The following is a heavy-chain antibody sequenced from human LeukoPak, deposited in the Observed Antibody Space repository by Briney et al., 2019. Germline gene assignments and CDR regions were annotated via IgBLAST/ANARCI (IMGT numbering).Heavy chain of an antibody. CDR2: IIPIFGTA. CDR3: ARGWLAETTVVTPYNY. Sequence: SVKVSCKASGGSFSSHAINWVRQAPGQGLEWMGGIIPIFGTANYAQKFQDRVTITAVESMSTVYMELSSLRSEDTAVYYCARGWLAETTVVTPYNYWGQGTLVTVSS. V-gene: IGHV1-69*13. CDR1: GGSFSSHA. D-gene: IGHD4-23*01. J-gene: IGHJ4*02.